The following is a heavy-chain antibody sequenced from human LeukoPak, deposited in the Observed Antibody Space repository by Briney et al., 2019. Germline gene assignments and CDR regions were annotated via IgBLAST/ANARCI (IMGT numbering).Heavy chain of an antibody. CDR2: ISSSSSYI. V-gene: IGHV3-21*04. J-gene: IGHJ4*02. CDR3: ARVDYDYVWGSYRYPDY. Sequence: PGGSLRLSCAASGFTFSSYAMNWVRQAPGKGLEWVSSISSSSSYIYYADSVKGRFTISRDNAKNSLYLQMNSLRAEDTAVYYCARVDYDYVWGSYRYPDYWGQGTLVTVSS. D-gene: IGHD3-16*02. CDR1: GFTFSSYA.